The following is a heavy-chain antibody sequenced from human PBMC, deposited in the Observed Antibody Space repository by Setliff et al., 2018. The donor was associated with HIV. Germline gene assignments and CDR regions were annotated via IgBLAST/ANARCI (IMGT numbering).Heavy chain of an antibody. CDR2: ISPGGIDT. Sequence: GGSLRLSCAASRFTFSNYVMSWVRQAPGRGLEWVSSISPGGIDTYYADSVKGRFTISRDNSKNTLYLQMNSLRAEDTAVYYCAKDGVAAAGTGGYYYMDVWGKGTTVTVSS. CDR3: AKDGVAAAGTGGYYYMDV. D-gene: IGHD6-13*01. CDR1: RFTFSNYV. J-gene: IGHJ6*03. V-gene: IGHV3-23*01.